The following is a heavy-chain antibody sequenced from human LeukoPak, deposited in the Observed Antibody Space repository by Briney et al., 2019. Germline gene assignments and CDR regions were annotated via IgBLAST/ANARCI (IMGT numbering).Heavy chain of an antibody. J-gene: IGHJ3*02. CDR1: GGSFSGYY. Sequence: PSETLSLTCAVYGGSFSGYYWSWIRQPPGKGLEWIGEINHSGTTNYNSSLKSRVTVSVDTSKNQFSLKLSSVTAADTAEYYCARDLYSSRTNDAFVIWGQGTMVTVSS. CDR2: INHSGTT. V-gene: IGHV4-34*01. CDR3: ARDLYSSRTNDAFVI. D-gene: IGHD6-13*01.